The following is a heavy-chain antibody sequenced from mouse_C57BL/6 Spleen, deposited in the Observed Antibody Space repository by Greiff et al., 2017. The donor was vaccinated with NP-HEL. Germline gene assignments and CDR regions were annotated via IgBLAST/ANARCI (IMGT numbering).Heavy chain of an antibody. J-gene: IGHJ3*01. D-gene: IGHD2-12*01. CDR1: GFTFSSYG. Sequence: EVQVVESGGDLVKPGGSLKLSCAASGFTFSSYGMSWVRQTPDKRLEWVATISSGGSYTCYPDSVKGRFTISRDNAKNTLYLQMSSLKSEDTAMYYCARQGDDGFAYWGQGTLVTVSA. V-gene: IGHV5-6*01. CDR2: ISSGGSYT. CDR3: ARQGDDGFAY.